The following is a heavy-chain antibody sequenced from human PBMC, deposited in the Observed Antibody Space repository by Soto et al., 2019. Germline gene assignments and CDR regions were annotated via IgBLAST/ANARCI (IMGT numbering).Heavy chain of an antibody. V-gene: IGHV4-31*03. CDR2: IYYSGST. CDR1: GGSISSGGYY. D-gene: IGHD3-22*01. J-gene: IGHJ4*02. Sequence: QVQLQESGPGLVKPSQTLSLTCTVSGGSISSGGYYWSWIRQHPGKGLEWIGYIYYSGSTYYNPSLKSRVTISVDTSKNQCSLKLSSVTAADTAVYYCARLKIVKWLLLRYFDYWGQGTLVTVSS. CDR3: ARLKIVKWLLLRYFDY.